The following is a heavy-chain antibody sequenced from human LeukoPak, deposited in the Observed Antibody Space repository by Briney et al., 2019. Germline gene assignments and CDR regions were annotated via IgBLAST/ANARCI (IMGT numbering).Heavy chain of an antibody. V-gene: IGHV1-8*01. D-gene: IGHD5-12*01. CDR3: ARVHSGYDFYYFDY. CDR2: MNPNSGNT. Sequence: ASVKVSCKASGYTFTSYDINWVRQATGQGLEWMGWMNPNSGNTGYAQKFQGRVTMTRNTSISTAYMELSSLRSEDTAVYYCARVHSGYDFYYFDYWGQGTLDTVSS. CDR1: GYTFTSYD. J-gene: IGHJ4*02.